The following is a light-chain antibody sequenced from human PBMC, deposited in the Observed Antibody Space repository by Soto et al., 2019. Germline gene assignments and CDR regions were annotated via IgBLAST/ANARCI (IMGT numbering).Light chain of an antibody. J-gene: IGKJ1*01. CDR1: QSVSSSY. V-gene: IGKV3-20*01. CDR2: GAS. CDR3: QQYGSLPRT. Sequence: EIVLTQSPATLSLSPGARAPLSCRASQSVSSSYLAWYQQKPGQAPRLLLYGASSRATGIPDRFSGSGSGTDFTLTISRLEPEDFAVYYCQQYGSLPRTFGQGTKVDIK.